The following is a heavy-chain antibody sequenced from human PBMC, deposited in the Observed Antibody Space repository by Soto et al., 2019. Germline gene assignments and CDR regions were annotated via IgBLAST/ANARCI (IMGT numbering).Heavy chain of an antibody. J-gene: IGHJ2*01. D-gene: IGHD6-19*01. V-gene: IGHV1-69*02. CDR3: AGQPIVAGTISFYL. CDR1: GGTFSSYT. Sequence: QVQLVQCGAEVKKPGSSVKVSCKASGGTFSSYTISWVRQAPGQGLEWMGRIIPILGMANYAQKFQGRVTITADKSTSTAYMELSSLRSEDTAVYYCAGQPIVAGTISFYLWGRGTLVTVSS. CDR2: IIPILGMA.